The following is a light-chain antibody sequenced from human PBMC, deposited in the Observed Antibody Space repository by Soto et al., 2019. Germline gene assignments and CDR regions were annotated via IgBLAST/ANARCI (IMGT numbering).Light chain of an antibody. CDR1: QSVTSSQ. Sequence: ALSDTPGSLSTSARFIATRSFRASQSVTSSQLAWYQQKPGQAPRLLIYGASSRVSAIPDRFSGSGSGTDFTLTFSRLEPEDFAVYICQQYGRSRTFAQVGKVDIK. J-gene: IGKJ1*01. V-gene: IGKV3-20*01. CDR3: QQYGRSRT. CDR2: GAS.